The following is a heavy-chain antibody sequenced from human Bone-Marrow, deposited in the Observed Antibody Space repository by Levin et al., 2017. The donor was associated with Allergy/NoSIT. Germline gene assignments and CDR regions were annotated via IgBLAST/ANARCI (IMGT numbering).Heavy chain of an antibody. CDR1: GFTFSSYS. Sequence: GGSLRLSCAASGFTFSSYSMNWVRQAPGKGLEWVSYISSSSSTIYYADSVKGRFTISRDNAKNSLYLQMNSLRAEDTAVYYCARVRQRGYGGEFDPWGQGTLVTVSS. CDR3: ARVRQRGYGGEFDP. D-gene: IGHD5-18*01. V-gene: IGHV3-48*04. J-gene: IGHJ5*02. CDR2: ISSSSSTI.